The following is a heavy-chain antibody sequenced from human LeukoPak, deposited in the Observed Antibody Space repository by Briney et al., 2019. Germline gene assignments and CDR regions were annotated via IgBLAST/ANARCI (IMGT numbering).Heavy chain of an antibody. V-gene: IGHV1-18*01. J-gene: IGHJ4*02. CDR1: GYTFSSYG. Sequence: ASVKVSCKASGYTFSSYGISWVRQAPGPGLEWMGWIRAYNGNTNYAQKFQGRVTMTTDTSTTTAYMELRSLRSDDTAVYYCAREQGGYSGSADYWGQGTLVTVSS. CDR3: AREQGGYSGSADY. D-gene: IGHD5-12*01. CDR2: IRAYNGNT.